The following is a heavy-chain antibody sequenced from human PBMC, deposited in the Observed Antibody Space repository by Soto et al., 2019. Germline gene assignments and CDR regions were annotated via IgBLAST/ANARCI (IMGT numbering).Heavy chain of an antibody. CDR3: GRSDVP. J-gene: IGHJ2*01. CDR1: GFTFSSHS. CDR2: TSSSGSTT. D-gene: IGHD6-6*01. Sequence: EVQLVESGGGLVQPGGSLRLSCAASGFTFSSHSMNWVRQAPGKGLEWVSYTSSSGSTTYYADSVKGRFTISRDNAKNSLYLQMDSLREADTAVYYCGRSDVPWGGGTLVTVSS. V-gene: IGHV3-48*02.